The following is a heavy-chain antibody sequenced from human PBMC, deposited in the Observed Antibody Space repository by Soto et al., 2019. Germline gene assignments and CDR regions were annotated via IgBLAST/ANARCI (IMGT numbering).Heavy chain of an antibody. CDR3: ARDGCNAASCFDY. CDR1: GGSIRGDY. J-gene: IGHJ4*02. Sequence: SETLSLTCTVSGGSIRGDYWSWIRQPPGKGLEWIGHIAYTGSTNYNPSLKSRLTMSVDTSKNQFSLKLASVTAADTAVYYCARDGCNAASCFDYWGLGTLVTVSS. V-gene: IGHV4-59*01. D-gene: IGHD2-2*01. CDR2: IAYTGST.